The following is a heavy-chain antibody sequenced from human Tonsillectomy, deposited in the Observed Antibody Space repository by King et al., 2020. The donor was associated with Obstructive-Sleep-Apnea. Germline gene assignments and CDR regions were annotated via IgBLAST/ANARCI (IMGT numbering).Heavy chain of an antibody. CDR1: GGSISSYY. D-gene: IGHD2-21*02. CDR3: ARAPQVTDRGVYWYFDL. V-gene: IGHV4-59*01. CDR2: IYYSGST. J-gene: IGHJ2*01. Sequence: VQLQESGPGLVKPSETLSLTCTVSGGSISSYYWSWIRQPPGKGLEWIGYIYYSGSTNYNPSLKSRVTISVDTSKNQFSLKLSSVTAADTAVYYCARAPQVTDRGVYWYFDLWGRGTLVTVSS.